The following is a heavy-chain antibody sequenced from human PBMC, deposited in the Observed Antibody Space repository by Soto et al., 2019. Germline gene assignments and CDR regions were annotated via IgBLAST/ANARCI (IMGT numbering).Heavy chain of an antibody. J-gene: IGHJ4*02. CDR1: GYTFTSYG. CDR3: ASAYYDSSGYEYYFDY. V-gene: IGHV1-18*01. D-gene: IGHD3-22*01. CDR2: ISAYNGNT. Sequence: ASVKVSCKASGYTFTSYGISWVRQAPGQGHEWMGWISAYNGNTNYAQKLQGRVTMTTDTSTSTAYMELRSLRSDDTAVYYCASAYYDSSGYEYYFDYWGQGTLVTVSS.